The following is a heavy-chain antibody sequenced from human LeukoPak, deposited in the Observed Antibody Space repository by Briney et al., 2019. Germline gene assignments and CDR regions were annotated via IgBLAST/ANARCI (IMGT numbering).Heavy chain of an antibody. J-gene: IGHJ1*01. CDR1: EFTFSNIW. CDR2: ITEDGSTK. V-gene: IGHV3-7*03. D-gene: IGHD3-10*01. CDR3: ASAGIDGSRNYLLY. Sequence: GGSLRLSCAASEFTFSNIWMSWVRLAPGKGLEWLANITEDGSTKYYVDSVKGRFTISRDNAKNSLFLQMNSLRAEDTAIYYCASAGIDGSRNYLLYWGQGTLVSVSS.